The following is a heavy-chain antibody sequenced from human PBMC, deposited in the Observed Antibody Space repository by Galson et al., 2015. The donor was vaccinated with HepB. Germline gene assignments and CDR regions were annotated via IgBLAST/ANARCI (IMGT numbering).Heavy chain of an antibody. CDR3: TRDLSMRFDY. Sequence: CAISGDSVSSNSAAWNWIRQSPSRGLEWLGRTFYRSMWKNDYAIFVSGRITINPDTSENQFSLQLNSVTPEDTAVYYCTRDLSMRFDYWGQGPMVTVSS. D-gene: IGHD2/OR15-2a*01. CDR1: GDSVSSNSAA. V-gene: IGHV6-1*01. CDR2: TFYRSMWKN. J-gene: IGHJ4*02.